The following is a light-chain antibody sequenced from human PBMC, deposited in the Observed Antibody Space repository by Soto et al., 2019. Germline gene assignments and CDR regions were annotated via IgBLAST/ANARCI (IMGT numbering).Light chain of an antibody. Sequence: DIQMTQSPSSLSASVGDRVTITCRASQGIGIYLGWFQQKPGKAPKCLIYAASTLEGGVPSRFSGSGSGAEFTLTISSLQPEDFATYYCLQHNTYPYSFGQGTKLEIK. J-gene: IGKJ2*03. CDR1: QGIGIY. CDR3: LQHNTYPYS. V-gene: IGKV1-17*01. CDR2: AAS.